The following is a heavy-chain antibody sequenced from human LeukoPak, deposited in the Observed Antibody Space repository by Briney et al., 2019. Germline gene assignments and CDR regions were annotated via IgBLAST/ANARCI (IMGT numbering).Heavy chain of an antibody. D-gene: IGHD3-16*01. Sequence: PSETLSLTCTVSGGSISSYYWSWIRQPPGKGLEWIGYIYYSGSTNYNPSLKSRVTISVDTSKNQFSLKLSSVTAADTAVYYCARRKMIFDYWGQGTLVTVSS. CDR2: IYYSGST. J-gene: IGHJ4*02. V-gene: IGHV4-59*08. CDR3: ARRKMIFDY. CDR1: GGSISSYY.